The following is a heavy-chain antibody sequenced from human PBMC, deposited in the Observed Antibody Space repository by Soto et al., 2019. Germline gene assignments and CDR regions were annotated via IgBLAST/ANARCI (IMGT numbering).Heavy chain of an antibody. CDR1: GFTVSSNY. Sequence: GGFLRLSCAASGFTVSSNYMSWVRQAPGKGLEWVSVIYSGGSTYYADSVKGRFTISRHNSKNTLYLQMNSLRAEDTAVYYCARARRAAAGIGEMDVWGKGTTVTVSS. V-gene: IGHV3-53*04. CDR2: IYSGGST. J-gene: IGHJ6*04. CDR3: ARARRAAAGIGEMDV. D-gene: IGHD6-13*01.